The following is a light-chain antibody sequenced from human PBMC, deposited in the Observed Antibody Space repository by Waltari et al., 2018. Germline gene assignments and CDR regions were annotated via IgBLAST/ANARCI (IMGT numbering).Light chain of an antibody. Sequence: SPGTLSLSPGERATLSCRASQSISKYLAWYQQKPGQAPRLLIYDAASRATGIPDRFGGSGSGTDFSLTISRLEPEDSAVYYCQKYGTLPATFGQGTKVEIK. V-gene: IGKV3-20*01. J-gene: IGKJ1*01. CDR3: QKYGTLPAT. CDR2: DAA. CDR1: QSISKY.